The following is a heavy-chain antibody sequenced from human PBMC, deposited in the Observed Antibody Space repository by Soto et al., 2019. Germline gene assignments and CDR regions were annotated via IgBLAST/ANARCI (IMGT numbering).Heavy chain of an antibody. Sequence: QVQLQESGPGLVKPSQTLSLTCTVSGGSISSGDYYWSWIRQPPGKGLEWIGYIYYSGSTYYNPSLKSRVTISVDTSKNQLSLKLSSVTAADTAVYYCARELSYSYGNVGDTNENWFDPWGQGTLDTVSS. V-gene: IGHV4-30-4*01. CDR1: GGSISSGDYY. CDR3: ARELSYSYGNVGDTNENWFDP. D-gene: IGHD5-18*01. CDR2: IYYSGST. J-gene: IGHJ5*02.